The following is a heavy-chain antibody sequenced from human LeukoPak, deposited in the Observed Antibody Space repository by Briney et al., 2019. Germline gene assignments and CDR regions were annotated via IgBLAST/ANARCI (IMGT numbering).Heavy chain of an antibody. Sequence: PRGSLSLSCAASGFTFSSYWMHWVSQAPGKGLVWVSHINSDGSSTTYAGSVKGRFTISRDNARNTLYLQMNSLRAEDTAVYYCARDDVVSATGLGDFWGQGAIVAVPS. V-gene: IGHV3-74*01. CDR1: GFTFSSYW. J-gene: IGHJ4*02. CDR2: INSDGSST. D-gene: IGHD5/OR15-5a*01. CDR3: ARDDVVSATGLGDF.